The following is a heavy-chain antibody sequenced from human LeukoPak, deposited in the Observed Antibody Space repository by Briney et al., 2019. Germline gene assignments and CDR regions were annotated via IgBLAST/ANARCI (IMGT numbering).Heavy chain of an antibody. Sequence: GGPLRLSCVASGFTFSSYSMNWVRQAPGKGLEWVSSISTGSTYIFYADSVKGRFTISRDNAKNSLYLQMNSLRAEDTAVYYCARNDFWSGYGPTDYWGRGTLVTVSS. J-gene: IGHJ4*02. D-gene: IGHD3-3*01. CDR3: ARNDFWSGYGPTDY. CDR2: ISTGSTYI. CDR1: GFTFSSYS. V-gene: IGHV3-21*06.